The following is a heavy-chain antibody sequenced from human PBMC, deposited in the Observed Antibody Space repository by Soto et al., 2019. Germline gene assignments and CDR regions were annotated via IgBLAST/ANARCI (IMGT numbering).Heavy chain of an antibody. D-gene: IGHD3-22*01. CDR1: GGTFSSYA. CDR2: IIPIFGTA. V-gene: IGHV1-69*01. Sequence: QVQLVQSGAEVKKPGSSGKVSCKASGGTFSSYALSWVRQAPGQGLEWMGGIIPIFGTANYAQKFQGRVTITADESTSTAYMELSSMRSEDRAVYYCAGIYDSSGYSAFDIWGQGTMVTVSS. CDR3: AGIYDSSGYSAFDI. J-gene: IGHJ3*02.